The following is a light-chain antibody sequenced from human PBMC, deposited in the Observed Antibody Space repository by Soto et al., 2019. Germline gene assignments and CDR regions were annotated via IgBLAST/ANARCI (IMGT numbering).Light chain of an antibody. Sequence: DIVMTQTPLSLPVTPGEPASISCRSIHSLFDSADLNNYLGWYVHKPGHSPQLLIYTLSSLASGFPDRFSGIGSRTDFTLKISRVEAEDVGLYYCMQGSHWPPITFGQGTRLEIK. V-gene: IGKV2-40*01. CDR2: TLS. CDR3: MQGSHWPPIT. J-gene: IGKJ5*01. CDR1: HSLFDSADLNNY.